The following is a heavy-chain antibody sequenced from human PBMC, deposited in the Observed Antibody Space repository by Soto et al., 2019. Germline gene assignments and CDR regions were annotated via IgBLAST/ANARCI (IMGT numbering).Heavy chain of an antibody. CDR2: MSSSRSYI. D-gene: IGHD3-22*01. CDR3: ARYDSSGYYWPYYYYGMDV. Sequence: EVQLVESGGGLVKPGGSLRLSCAASGFTFSTYSMNWVRQAPGKGLEWVSSMSSSRSYIYYADSVKGRLTLSRDNAKNSLYLQMTSLRAEDTAVYYCARYDSSGYYWPYYYYGMDVWGQGTTVTVSS. V-gene: IGHV3-21*01. J-gene: IGHJ6*02. CDR1: GFTFSTYS.